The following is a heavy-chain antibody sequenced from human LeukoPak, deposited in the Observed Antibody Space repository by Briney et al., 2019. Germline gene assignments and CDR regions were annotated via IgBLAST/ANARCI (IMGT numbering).Heavy chain of an antibody. CDR2: IYTSGST. CDR3: ARDDSGWTFDY. D-gene: IGHD6-19*01. J-gene: IGHJ4*02. CDR1: GGSISSYY. Sequence: SQTLSLTCTVSGGSISSYYWSWIWQPAGKGLEWIGRIYTSGSTNYNPSLKSRVTMSVDTSKNLFSLKLSSVTAADTAVYYCARDDSGWTFDYWAREPWSPSPQ. V-gene: IGHV4-4*07.